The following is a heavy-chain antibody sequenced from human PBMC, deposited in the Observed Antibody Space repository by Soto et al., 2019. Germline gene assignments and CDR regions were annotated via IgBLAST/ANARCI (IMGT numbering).Heavy chain of an antibody. Sequence: EVQLVESGGGLVQPGGSLRLSCAASGFTFSSYWMHWVRQAPGKGLVWVSRINSDGSSTSYADSVKGRFTISRDNAKNTRYLQMNSLRAEDTAVYYCAVAVAGPTAIDYWGQGTLVTVSS. CDR1: GFTFSSYW. V-gene: IGHV3-74*01. D-gene: IGHD6-19*01. J-gene: IGHJ4*02. CDR2: INSDGSST. CDR3: AVAVAGPTAIDY.